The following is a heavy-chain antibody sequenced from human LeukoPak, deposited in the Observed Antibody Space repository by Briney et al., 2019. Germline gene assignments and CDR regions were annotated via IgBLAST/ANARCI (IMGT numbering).Heavy chain of an antibody. CDR2: INHSGST. CDR3: ARARGYSYGLCYMDV. CDR1: GGSFSGYY. D-gene: IGHD5-18*01. V-gene: IGHV4-34*01. J-gene: IGHJ6*03. Sequence: SETLSLTCAVYGGSFSGYYWSWIRQPPGKGLEWIGEINHSGSTNYNPSLKSRVTISVDTSKNQFSLKLSSVTAADTAVYYCARARGYSYGLCYMDVWGKGTTVTVSS.